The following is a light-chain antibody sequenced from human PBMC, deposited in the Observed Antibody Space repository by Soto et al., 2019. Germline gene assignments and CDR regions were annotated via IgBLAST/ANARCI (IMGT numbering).Light chain of an antibody. J-gene: IGKJ3*01. CDR1: QSVSSSY. CDR2: GAS. CDR3: QQYSNSPLFT. Sequence: EIVLTQSPGTLSLSPGERATLSCRASQSVSSSYLAWYQQKPGQAPRLLIYGASSRATGIPDRFSGSGSGTDFTLTINRLEPEDFAVYYCQQYSNSPLFTFGPGTKVDIK. V-gene: IGKV3-20*01.